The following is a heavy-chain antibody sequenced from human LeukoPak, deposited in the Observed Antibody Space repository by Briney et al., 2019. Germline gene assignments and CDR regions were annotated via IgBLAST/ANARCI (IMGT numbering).Heavy chain of an antibody. D-gene: IGHD3-10*01. CDR3: AKDPLYYGSGIYYMEV. CDR2: IRYDENNK. Sequence: GGSLRLSCAASGFTFSRYAMHWVRQAPGKGLEWVAFIRYDENNKYYADSVKGRFTISRDNSKNTPYLQMNSLRPEDTAVYYCAKDPLYYGSGIYYMEVWGKGTTVTVSS. CDR1: GFTFSRYA. V-gene: IGHV3-30*02. J-gene: IGHJ6*03.